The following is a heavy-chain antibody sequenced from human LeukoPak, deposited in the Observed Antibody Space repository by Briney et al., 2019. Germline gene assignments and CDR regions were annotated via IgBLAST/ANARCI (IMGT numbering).Heavy chain of an antibody. V-gene: IGHV4-34*01. D-gene: IGHD6-19*01. J-gene: IGHJ4*02. CDR1: GGSFSGYY. CDR3: ASGIAVAGHYFDY. Sequence: PSETLSLTCAVYGGSFSGYYWSWIRQPPGKGLEWIGEINHSGSTNYNPSLKSRVTISVDTSKNQFSLKLSSVTAADTAVYYCASGIAVAGHYFDYWGQGTLVTVSS. CDR2: INHSGST.